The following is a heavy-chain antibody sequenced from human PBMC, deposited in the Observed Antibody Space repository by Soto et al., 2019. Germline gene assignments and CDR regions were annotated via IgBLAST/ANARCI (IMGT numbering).Heavy chain of an antibody. D-gene: IGHD5-12*01. CDR3: ASSPGLRYYFDY. Sequence: NPSETLSLTCTVSGGSISSGGYYWSWIRQHPGKGLEWIGYIYYSGSTYYNPSLKSRVTISVDTSKNQFSLKLSSVTAADTAVYYCASSPGLRYYFDYWGQGTLVTVSS. V-gene: IGHV4-31*03. CDR2: IYYSGST. J-gene: IGHJ4*02. CDR1: GGSISSGGYY.